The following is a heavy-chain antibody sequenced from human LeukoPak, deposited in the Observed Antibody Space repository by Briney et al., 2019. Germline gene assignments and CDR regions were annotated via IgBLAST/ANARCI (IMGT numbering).Heavy chain of an antibody. J-gene: IGHJ4*02. D-gene: IGHD5-18*01. Sequence: PGRSLILSCAASGFTFSSYGMHWVRQAPGKGLEWVSLIWYDGSNKYYADSVKGRFTISRDNSKNTLNLQMNSLRAEDTALYYCARDRAMVVGSSWYYDYWGQGTLVTVSS. CDR1: GFTFSSYG. CDR3: ARDRAMVVGSSWYYDY. CDR2: IWYDGSNK. V-gene: IGHV3-33*08.